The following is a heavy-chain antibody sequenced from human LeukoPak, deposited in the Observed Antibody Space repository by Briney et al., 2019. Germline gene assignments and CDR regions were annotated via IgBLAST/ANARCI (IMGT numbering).Heavy chain of an antibody. D-gene: IGHD2-15*01. J-gene: IGHJ4*02. CDR1: GFTFSSYG. CDR2: ISSSSSYI. Sequence: GGSLRLSCAASGFTFSSYGMHWVRQAPGKGLEWVSSISSSSSYIYYADSVKGRFTISRDNAKNSLYLQMNSLRAEDTAVYYCARDPEATATLDYWGQGTLVTVSS. CDR3: ARDPEATATLDY. V-gene: IGHV3-21*01.